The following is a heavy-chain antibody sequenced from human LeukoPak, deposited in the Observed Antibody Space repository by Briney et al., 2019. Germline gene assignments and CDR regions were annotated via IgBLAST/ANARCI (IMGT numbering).Heavy chain of an antibody. Sequence: SETLSLTCTVSGGSISDYYRSWTRQPPGKGPEWIGYIYYRGSTNYNPSLKSRVSMSIDTSKNQFSLRLSSVTAADAAVYHCARLATYGVYSEWGQGTLVTVAS. D-gene: IGHD4-17*01. CDR2: IYYRGST. CDR3: ARLATYGVYSE. CDR1: GGSISDYY. V-gene: IGHV4-59*08. J-gene: IGHJ1*01.